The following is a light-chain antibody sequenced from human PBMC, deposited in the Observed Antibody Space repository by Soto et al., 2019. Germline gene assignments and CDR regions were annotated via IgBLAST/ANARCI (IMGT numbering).Light chain of an antibody. V-gene: IGKV1-6*01. J-gene: IGKJ3*01. CDR2: AAA. CDR3: LQDYTYTFT. CDR1: QDIRDD. Sequence: AIQMTQSPSSLSASVGDRVTITCRASQDIRDDLGWYQHKPGKAPKLLIYAAASLQRGVPSSFSGSVSGTDFTLTISSRQPEDFATYYCLQDYTYTFTFGPGTKVDIQ.